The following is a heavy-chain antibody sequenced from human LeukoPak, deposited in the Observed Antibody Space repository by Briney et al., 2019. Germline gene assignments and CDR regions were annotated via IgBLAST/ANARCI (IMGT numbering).Heavy chain of an antibody. CDR3: AKAGSLATPTPYYFDY. Sequence: GGSLRLSCAASGFTFSRYAMSWVRQAPGKGLEWVSTFSGSGDSTYYADSVKGRFTISRDNSKNTLYLQVNSLRAEDTAVYYCAKAGSLATPTPYYFDYWGQGTLVTVSS. CDR2: FSGSGDST. J-gene: IGHJ4*02. V-gene: IGHV3-23*01. CDR1: GFTFSRYA. D-gene: IGHD5-12*01.